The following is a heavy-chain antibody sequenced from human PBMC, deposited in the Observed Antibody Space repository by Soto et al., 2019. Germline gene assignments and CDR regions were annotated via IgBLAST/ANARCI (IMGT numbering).Heavy chain of an antibody. CDR3: AREIGSYYYDY. CDR2: ISYGGTT. Sequence: PSETLSLTCSVSFISLTDFHWGWLRHSPGRGLEWIGYISYGGTTNYNISLKSRLSMSVDTSNNQFSLKLTSVTAADTAVYYCAREIGSYYYDYWGQGTLVTVSS. V-gene: IGHV4-59*12. CDR1: FISLTDFH. D-gene: IGHD1-26*01. J-gene: IGHJ4*02.